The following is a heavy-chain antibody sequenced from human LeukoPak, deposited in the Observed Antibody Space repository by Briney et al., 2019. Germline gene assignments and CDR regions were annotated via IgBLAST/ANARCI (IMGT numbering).Heavy chain of an antibody. V-gene: IGHV3-53*01. CDR1: GFSVNDNY. CDR2: MFPDGRT. D-gene: IGHD4-17*01. CDR3: ARTNPVYGDYDY. Sequence: GGSLRLSCAGSGFSVNDNYMSRVRHAPGKGLQWVSVMFPDGRTYYADSVKGRFTISRDLARNTLLLQMHSLRADDTAVHYCARTNPVYGDYDYWGQGTLVTVSS. J-gene: IGHJ4*02.